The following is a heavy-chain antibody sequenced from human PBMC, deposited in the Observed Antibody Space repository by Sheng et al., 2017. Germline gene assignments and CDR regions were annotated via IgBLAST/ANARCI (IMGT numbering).Heavy chain of an antibody. V-gene: IGHV4-61*02. Sequence: VQLQESGPGLVKPSQTLSLTCTVSGGSISSGSYYWSWIRQPAGKGLEWIGRIYTSGSTNYNPSLKIRVTISVDTSKNQFSLNLSSVTAADTAVYYCARSRGYPDVYYFDFWGQGTLVTVSS. D-gene: IGHD5-12*01. CDR2: IYTSGST. J-gene: IGHJ4*02. CDR1: GGSISSGSYY. CDR3: ARSRGYPDVYYFDF.